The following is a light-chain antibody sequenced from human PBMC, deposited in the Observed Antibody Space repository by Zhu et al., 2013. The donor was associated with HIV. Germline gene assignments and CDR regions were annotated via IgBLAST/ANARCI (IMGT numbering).Light chain of an antibody. CDR1: QSVGSTF. CDR3: QQYGSSPET. Sequence: DIVLTQSPGTLSLSPGERATLSCGASQSVGSTFLAWYQQKPGQAPRLLIYGASTRATGIPDRFSGSGSGTDFTLTISRVEPEDFAVYYCQQYGSSPETFGQGTKVEIK. CDR2: GAS. J-gene: IGKJ1*01. V-gene: IGKV3-20*01.